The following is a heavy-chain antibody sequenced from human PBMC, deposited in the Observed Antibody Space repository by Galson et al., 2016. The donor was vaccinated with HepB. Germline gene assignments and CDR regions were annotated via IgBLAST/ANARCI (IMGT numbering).Heavy chain of an antibody. CDR2: ISVRSSST. CDR3: ARASYDILTGDSPPGGSAFDI. D-gene: IGHD3-9*01. CDR1: GFTFSDYY. J-gene: IGHJ3*02. Sequence: SLRLSCAASGFTFSDYYMSWIRQAPGKGLEWLSHISVRSSSTNYAASVKGRFTIARDNAKKSLYLQMNSLRTEDTAVYYCARASYDILTGDSPPGGSAFDIWGQGSMVIVSS. V-gene: IGHV3-11*05.